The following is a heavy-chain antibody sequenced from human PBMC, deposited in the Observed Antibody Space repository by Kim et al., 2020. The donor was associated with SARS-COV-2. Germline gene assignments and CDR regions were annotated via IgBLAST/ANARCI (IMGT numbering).Heavy chain of an antibody. D-gene: IGHD3-16*02. CDR1: GFTFSSYA. CDR2: ISGSGGST. V-gene: IGHV3-23*01. CDR3: AKVGSMITFGGVIVIPYYFDY. Sequence: GGSLRLSCAASGFTFSSYAMSWVRQAPGQGLEWVSAISGSGGSTYYAYSVKGRFTISRDNSKNTLYLQMNSLRAEDTAVYYCAKVGSMITFGGVIVIPYYFDYWGQGTLVTVSS. J-gene: IGHJ4*02.